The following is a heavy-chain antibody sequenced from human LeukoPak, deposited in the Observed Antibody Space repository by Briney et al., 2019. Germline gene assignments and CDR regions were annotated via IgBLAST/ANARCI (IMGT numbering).Heavy chain of an antibody. CDR2: IYYSGST. J-gene: IGHJ4*02. Sequence: SETLSLTCTVSGGSISSSSYYWGWIRQPPGKGLEWIGSIYYSGSTYYNPSLKSRVTISVDTSKNQFSLKLSSVTAADTAVYYCARLRLPTWFGESADYFDYWGQGTLVTVSS. D-gene: IGHD3-10*01. CDR3: ARLRLPTWFGESADYFDY. V-gene: IGHV4-39*01. CDR1: GGSISSSSYY.